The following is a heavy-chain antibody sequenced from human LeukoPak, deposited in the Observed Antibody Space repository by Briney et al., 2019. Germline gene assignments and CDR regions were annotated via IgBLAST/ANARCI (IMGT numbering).Heavy chain of an antibody. J-gene: IGHJ4*02. V-gene: IGHV4-4*07. D-gene: IGHD6-19*01. CDR3: ARQLPGLTVAGLDF. CDR1: GGSISSYY. Sequence: SETLSLTCTVSGGSISSYYWSWIRQPAGKGLEWIGRIYISGSTNYNPSLKSRVTMSVDTSKNQFSLKLSSVTAADTAVYYCARQLPGLTVAGLDFWGQGILVTVSS. CDR2: IYISGST.